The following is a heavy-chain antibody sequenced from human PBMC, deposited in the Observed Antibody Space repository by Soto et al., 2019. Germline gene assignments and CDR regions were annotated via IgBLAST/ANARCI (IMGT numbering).Heavy chain of an antibody. CDR1: GFTFSRYG. J-gene: IGHJ2*01. V-gene: IGHV3-33*01. D-gene: IGHD4-17*01. CDR2: IGYDGSNE. CDR3: ARDNDYGDYVDWHFDL. Sequence: QVPLVESGGGVVQPGRSLRLSCAASGFTFSRYGMHWVRQAPGKGLEWVAVIGYDGSNEYYADSLKGRFTISSDNSKNTRDLEMNSLRAEDTAVYYCARDNDYGDYVDWHFDLWGRGTLVTVSS.